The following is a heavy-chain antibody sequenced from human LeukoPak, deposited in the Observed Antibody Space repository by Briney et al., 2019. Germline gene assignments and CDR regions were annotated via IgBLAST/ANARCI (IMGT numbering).Heavy chain of an antibody. D-gene: IGHD2-15*01. J-gene: IGHJ4*02. Sequence: PGGSLRLSCAASGFTFSSYSMNWVRQASGKGLEWVSSISSDSNYIYYRDSVKGRFTISRDNAKNSLYLQMNSLRAEDTAVYYCARDVSRISDYWGQGALVTVSS. CDR3: ARDVSRISDY. CDR2: ISSDSNYI. CDR1: GFTFSSYS. V-gene: IGHV3-21*01.